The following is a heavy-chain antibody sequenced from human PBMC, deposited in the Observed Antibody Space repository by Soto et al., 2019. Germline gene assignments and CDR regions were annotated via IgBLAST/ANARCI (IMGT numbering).Heavy chain of an antibody. CDR3: EKALGEPPMFFHY. Sequence: PGGSLRLSCAASGFSFSSYAMSWVLKAPGKGLEWVSAISGSGGSTYYADSVKGRFTISRDNSKNTLYLQMNSLRAEDTAVYYCEKALGEPPMFFHYWGQGTLVTVS. CDR1: GFSFSSYA. V-gene: IGHV3-23*01. D-gene: IGHD3-10*01. CDR2: ISGSGGST. J-gene: IGHJ4*02.